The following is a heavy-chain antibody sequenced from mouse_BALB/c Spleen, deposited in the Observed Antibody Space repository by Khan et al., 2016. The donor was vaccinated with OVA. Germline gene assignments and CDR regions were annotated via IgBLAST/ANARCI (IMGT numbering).Heavy chain of an antibody. CDR3: ARGNYYGYYFDY. CDR1: GYSITSGYA. D-gene: IGHD1-1*01. V-gene: IGHV3-2*02. J-gene: IGHJ2*01. Sequence: EVQLVESGPGLVKPSQSLSLTCTVTGYSITSGYAWNWIRRFPGNKLEWMGYISYSGVTSYTPSLKSRISITRDTSKNQFFLQLTSVTTEDTATYYCARGNYYGYYFDYWGQGTTLTVSS. CDR2: ISYSGVT.